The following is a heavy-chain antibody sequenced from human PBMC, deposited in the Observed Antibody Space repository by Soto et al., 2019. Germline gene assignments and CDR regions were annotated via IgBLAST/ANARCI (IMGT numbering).Heavy chain of an antibody. V-gene: IGHV4-4*02. D-gene: IGHD6-19*01. CDR2: IYHSGST. J-gene: IGHJ5*02. Sequence: SETLSLTCAVCSGSMSISNWWSWVRQPPGKGLEWIGEIYHSGSTNYNPSLKSRVTISVDKSKNQFSLKLSSVTAADTAVYYCARDPGAAVAGTPGWVDPWGQGTLGTVSS. CDR1: SGSMSISNW. CDR3: ARDPGAAVAGTPGWVDP.